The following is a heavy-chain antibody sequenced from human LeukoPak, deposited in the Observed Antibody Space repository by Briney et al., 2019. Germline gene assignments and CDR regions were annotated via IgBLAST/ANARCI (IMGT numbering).Heavy chain of an antibody. Sequence: PGGSLRLSCEVSGLSFSRYDMIWVRQAPGKGLEWVSLISGSGYYIYYADSVKGRFTIYRDNSKNTLYLQMNGLRAHDTTVHYFSPISGVLLAGSFTYCGQGTLVTVSS. CDR2: ISGSGYYI. D-gene: IGHD6-19*01. J-gene: IGHJ4*02. V-gene: IGHV3-23*01. CDR3: SPISGVLLAGSFTY. CDR1: GLSFSRYD.